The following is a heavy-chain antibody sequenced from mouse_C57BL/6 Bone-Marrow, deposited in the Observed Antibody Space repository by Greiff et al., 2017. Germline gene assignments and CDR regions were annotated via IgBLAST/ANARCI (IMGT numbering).Heavy chain of an antibody. CDR1: GYTFTSYG. CDR3: ARDNYAMDY. V-gene: IGHV1-58*01. Sequence: EVQLQQSGAELVRPGSSVKMSCKTSGYTFTSYGINWVKQRPGQGLEWIGYIYIGSGYTEYNEKFKGKATLTSDTSSSTAYMQLSSMTSEDSAIYFCARDNYAMDYWGQGTSVTVSS. CDR2: IYIGSGYT. J-gene: IGHJ4*01.